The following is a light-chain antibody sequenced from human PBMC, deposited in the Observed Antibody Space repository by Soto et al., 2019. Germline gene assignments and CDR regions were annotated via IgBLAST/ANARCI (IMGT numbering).Light chain of an antibody. Sequence: QSALTQPASVSGSPGQPITISCTGTSSDVGGYHYFSWYQQHPGKAPKLIIYDVSNRPSGVSNRVSGSKSGNTASLTISGLQAEDEVDYYCSSYTSSSTLLDVFGTGTKLTVL. J-gene: IGLJ1*01. CDR2: DVS. CDR3: SSYTSSSTLLDV. CDR1: SSDVGGYHY. V-gene: IGLV2-14*01.